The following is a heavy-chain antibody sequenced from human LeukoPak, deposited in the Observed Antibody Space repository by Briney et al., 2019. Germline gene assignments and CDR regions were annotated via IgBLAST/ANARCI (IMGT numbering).Heavy chain of an antibody. CDR2: ISYDGSNK. V-gene: IGHV3-30*04. Sequence: GGSLRLSCAASGFTFSSYAMHWVRQAPGKGLEWVAVISYDGSNKYYADSVKGRFTISRDNSKNTLYLQMNSLRAEDTAVYYCARASSGWYEVYFDYWGRGTLVTVSS. D-gene: IGHD6-19*01. J-gene: IGHJ4*02. CDR1: GFTFSSYA. CDR3: ARASSGWYEVYFDY.